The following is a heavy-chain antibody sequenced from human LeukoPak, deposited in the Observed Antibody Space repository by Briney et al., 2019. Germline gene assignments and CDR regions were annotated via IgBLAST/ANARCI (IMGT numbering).Heavy chain of an antibody. J-gene: IGHJ1*01. CDR1: GFTVSSNY. CDR3: ARDNSSSWYGYFQH. Sequence: GGSLRLSCAASGFTVSSNYMSWVRQAPAKGLEWVSVIYSGGSTYYADSVKGRFTISRDNSKNTLYLQMNSLRAEDTAVYYCARDNSSSWYGYFQHWGQGTLVTVSS. CDR2: IYSGGST. D-gene: IGHD6-13*01. V-gene: IGHV3-66*01.